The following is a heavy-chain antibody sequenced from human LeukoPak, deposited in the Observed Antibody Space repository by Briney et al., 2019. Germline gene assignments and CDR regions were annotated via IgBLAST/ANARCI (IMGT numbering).Heavy chain of an antibody. CDR1: GFTFSYYV. Sequence: GGSLRLSCAASGFTFSYYVMKWAPQAPGKGLEGVSSISGCGSYYADSVKGRFTISRDNAENSLYLQMTSLRAEDTAVYYCARGGGFDGTTCYYPDYWGQGTLVTVS. J-gene: IGHJ4*02. CDR3: ARGGGFDGTTCYYPDY. V-gene: IGHV3-69-1*01. D-gene: IGHD2-2*01. CDR2: ISGCGS.